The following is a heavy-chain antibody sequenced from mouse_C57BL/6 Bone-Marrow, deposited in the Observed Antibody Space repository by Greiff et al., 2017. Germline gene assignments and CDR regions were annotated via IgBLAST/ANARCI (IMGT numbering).Heavy chain of an antibody. CDR1: GYAFTNYW. CDR2: INPGSGGT. V-gene: IGHV1-54*01. Sequence: QVQLQQSGAELVRPGTSVKVSCKASGYAFTNYWIEWVKQRPGQGLEWIGVINPGSGGTNYNEKFKGKATLTADKSSSTAYMQLSSLTSEDTEVYSAARHFITTPVGRFAYWGQGTLVTVSA. D-gene: IGHD1-1*01. J-gene: IGHJ3*01. CDR3: ARHFITTPVGRFAY.